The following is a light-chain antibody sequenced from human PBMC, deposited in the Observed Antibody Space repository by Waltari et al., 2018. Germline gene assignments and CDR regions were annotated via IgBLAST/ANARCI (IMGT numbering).Light chain of an antibody. V-gene: IGLV1-40*01. J-gene: IGLJ2*01. CDR3: QSYDSSLSALV. CDR2: CDT. CDR1: STNFGSTYD. Sequence: SVLTQPPSVSGAPGQRVTISCTGSSTNFGSTYDAHWYQQVPGTAPTLLIQCDTHRPQRVTDRFSGSQSGTSASLASTGLQAEDEADYYCQSYDSSLSALVFGGGTKLTVL.